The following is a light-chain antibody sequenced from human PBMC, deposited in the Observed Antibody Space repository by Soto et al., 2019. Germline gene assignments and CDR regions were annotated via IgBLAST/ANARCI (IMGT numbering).Light chain of an antibody. CDR2: SAS. Sequence: DIQMTQSPSSLSTSIGDRVTITCRASQRINIYLNWYRQKPGKAPELLIYSASNLQSGVPSRFSGSGSGTDFTLTISGLQSEDFATYYCQQSFSTPTVGQGTRLDIK. CDR3: QQSFSTPT. J-gene: IGKJ5*01. V-gene: IGKV1-39*01. CDR1: QRINIY.